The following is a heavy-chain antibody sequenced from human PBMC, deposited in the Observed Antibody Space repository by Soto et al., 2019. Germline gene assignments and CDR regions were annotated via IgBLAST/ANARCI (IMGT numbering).Heavy chain of an antibody. J-gene: IGHJ6*01. Sequence: VQLLESGGGLVQPGGSPRLACTASGFTFNHYAMSWVRQAPGKGLEWVSAVSGRGGSTKYADSVKGRFIISRDNSNSTLYLQMDSLRGEDTAVYYCAKDSTVTTSLYFYYYGCDVWGQGTTVTVSS. CDR3: AKDSTVTTSLYFYYYGCDV. D-gene: IGHD4-17*01. V-gene: IGHV3-23*01. CDR1: GFTFNHYA. CDR2: VSGRGGST.